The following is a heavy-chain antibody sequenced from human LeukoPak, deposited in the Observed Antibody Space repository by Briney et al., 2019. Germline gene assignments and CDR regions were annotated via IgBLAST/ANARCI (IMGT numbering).Heavy chain of an antibody. CDR1: GGSISSYY. D-gene: IGHD3-22*01. V-gene: IGHV4-59*01. CDR2: IYYSGST. Sequence: SETLPLTCTVSGGSISSYYWSWIRQPPGKGLEWIGYIYYSGSTNYNPSLKSRVTISVDTSKNQFSLKLSSVTAADTAVYYCARTHSYYYDSSGYYYDYWGQGTLVTVSS. J-gene: IGHJ4*02. CDR3: ARTHSYYYDSSGYYYDY.